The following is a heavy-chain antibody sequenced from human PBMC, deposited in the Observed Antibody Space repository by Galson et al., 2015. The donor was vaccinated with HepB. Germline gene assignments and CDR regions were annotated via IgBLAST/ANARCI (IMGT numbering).Heavy chain of an antibody. J-gene: IGHJ4*02. Sequence: SVKVSCKASGGTFSSYTISWVRQAPGQGLEWMGGIIPILGIANYAQKFQGRVTITADKSTSTAYMELSSLRSEDTAVYYCARDSHGDYVFGYWGQGTLVTVSS. D-gene: IGHD4-17*01. V-gene: IGHV1-69*10. CDR3: ARDSHGDYVFGY. CDR1: GGTFSSYT. CDR2: IIPILGIA.